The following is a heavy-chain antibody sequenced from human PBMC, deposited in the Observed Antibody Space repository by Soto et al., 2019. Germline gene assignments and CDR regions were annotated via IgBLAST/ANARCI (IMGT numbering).Heavy chain of an antibody. Sequence: SETLSLTCTVSGGSISSYYWSWIRQPPGKGLEWIGYIYYSGSTNYNPSLKSQVTISVDTSKNQFSLKLSSVTAADTAVYYCARDDGAARFDYWGQGTLVTVSS. V-gene: IGHV4-59*01. CDR2: IYYSGST. D-gene: IGHD6-6*01. J-gene: IGHJ4*02. CDR3: ARDDGAARFDY. CDR1: GGSISSYY.